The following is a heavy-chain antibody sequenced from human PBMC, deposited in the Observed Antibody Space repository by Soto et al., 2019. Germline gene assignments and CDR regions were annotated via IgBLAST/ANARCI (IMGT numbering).Heavy chain of an antibody. CDR2: IYYSVST. CDR1: GGSISSYY. V-gene: IGHV4-59*01. Sequence: SATRSITGTGSGGSISSYYWSWIRQPPGKGLEWIGYIYYSVSTNYNPSLKSRVTISVDTSKNQFSLKLSSVTAADTAVYYCARGVEYCSSTSCYTYGYYYYGMDVWGQGTTVTVSS. J-gene: IGHJ6*02. D-gene: IGHD2-2*02. CDR3: ARGVEYCSSTSCYTYGYYYYGMDV.